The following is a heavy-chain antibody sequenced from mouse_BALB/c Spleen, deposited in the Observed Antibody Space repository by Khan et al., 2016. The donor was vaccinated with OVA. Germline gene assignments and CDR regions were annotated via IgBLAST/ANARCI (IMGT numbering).Heavy chain of an antibody. CDR1: GFSLSRYN. Sequence: QVQLKESGPGLVAPSQSLSITCTVSGFSLSRYNIHWVRQPPGKGLEWLGMIWGGGGTDYNSTLKSRLSISTDTSKSQVFLKMISLQTNGTAMYYCARAYYRYDGYYAMDYWGQGTSVTVSS. J-gene: IGHJ4*01. D-gene: IGHD2-14*01. CDR3: ARAYYRYDGYYAMDY. CDR2: IWGGGGT. V-gene: IGHV2-6-4*01.